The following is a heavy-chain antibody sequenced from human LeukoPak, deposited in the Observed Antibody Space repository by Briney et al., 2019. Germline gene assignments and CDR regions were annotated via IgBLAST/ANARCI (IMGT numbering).Heavy chain of an antibody. CDR1: GGTFSSYA. D-gene: IGHD5-24*01. V-gene: IGHV1-69*06. CDR2: IIPIFGTA. Sequence: ASVKVSCKASGGTFSSYAISWVRQAPGQGLEWMGGIIPIFGTANYAQKFQGRVTITADKSTSTAYMELSSLRSEDTAVYYCADGSSGGYFDYWGQGTLVTVSS. J-gene: IGHJ4*02. CDR3: ADGSSGGYFDY.